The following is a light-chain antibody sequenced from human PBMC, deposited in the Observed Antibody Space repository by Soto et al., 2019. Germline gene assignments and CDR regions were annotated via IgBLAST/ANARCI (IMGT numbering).Light chain of an antibody. Sequence: EIVLTQSPGTLSLSPGERATLFCRASQSAANNYIAWYQQKPGQAPSLLIYGTSKRATGIPVRFNGSGSGTDFTLHITSVAPEDFAVYYCQQFVNSPYTFGQGTKLEI. V-gene: IGKV3-20*01. CDR2: GTS. CDR3: QQFVNSPYT. J-gene: IGKJ2*01. CDR1: QSAANNY.